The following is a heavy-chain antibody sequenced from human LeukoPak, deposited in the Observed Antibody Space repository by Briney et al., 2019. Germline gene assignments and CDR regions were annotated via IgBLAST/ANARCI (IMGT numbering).Heavy chain of an antibody. CDR1: GFTFSSYS. Sequence: PGGTLRLSCAASGFTFSSYSMNWVRQAPGKGLEWVSYISSSSSTIYYADSVKGRFTISRDNAKNSLFLQMNSLGAEDTAVYYCARSSSISVAGTPSWFDPWGQGTLVTVSS. CDR3: ARSSSISVAGTPSWFDP. D-gene: IGHD6-19*01. CDR2: ISSSSSTI. J-gene: IGHJ5*02. V-gene: IGHV3-48*01.